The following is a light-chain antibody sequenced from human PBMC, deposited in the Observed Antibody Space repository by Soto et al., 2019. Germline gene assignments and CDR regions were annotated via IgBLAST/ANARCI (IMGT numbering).Light chain of an antibody. Sequence: QLVLTQSPSASASLGASVTLTCTLISGHSSYAIAWHQQQPEKGPRYLMKLNSDGSHTKGDGIPDRFSGSRSGAERYLTISSRQSEDEADYYCQTWGTGIHVFGTGTKVTVL. CDR3: QTWGTGIHV. J-gene: IGLJ1*01. CDR1: SGHSSYA. CDR2: LNSDGSH. V-gene: IGLV4-69*01.